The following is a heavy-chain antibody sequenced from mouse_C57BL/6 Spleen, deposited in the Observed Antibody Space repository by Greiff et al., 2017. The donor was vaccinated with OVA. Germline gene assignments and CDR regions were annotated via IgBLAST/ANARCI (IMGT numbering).Heavy chain of an antibody. Sequence: VQLQQSGPELVKPGASVKISCKASGYSFTGYYMNWVKQSPEKSLEWIGEINPSTGGTTYNQKFKAKATLTVDKSSSTAYMQLKSLTSEDSAVYYCARVGVYYDYLDYWGQGTTLTVSS. CDR2: INPSTGGT. D-gene: IGHD2-4*01. V-gene: IGHV1-42*01. CDR3: ARVGVYYDYLDY. CDR1: GYSFTGYY. J-gene: IGHJ2*01.